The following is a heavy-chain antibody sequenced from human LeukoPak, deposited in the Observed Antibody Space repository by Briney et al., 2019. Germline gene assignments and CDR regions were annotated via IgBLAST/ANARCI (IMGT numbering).Heavy chain of an antibody. Sequence: ASVKVSCKASGYTFINYGINWVRQAPGQGLEWMGWISPYNGKTNYAQKFQGRVTMTTDTSTSTAYMELRSLRSDDTAVYYCARAPQRNLSYYYGMDVWGQGTTVPVSS. V-gene: IGHV1-18*01. CDR2: ISPYNGKT. J-gene: IGHJ6*02. CDR3: ARAPQRNLSYYYGMDV. CDR1: GYTFINYG.